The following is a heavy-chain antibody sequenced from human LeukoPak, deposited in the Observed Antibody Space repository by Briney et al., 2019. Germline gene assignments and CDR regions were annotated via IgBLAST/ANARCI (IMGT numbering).Heavy chain of an antibody. D-gene: IGHD6-19*01. J-gene: IGHJ4*02. V-gene: IGHV4-4*02. CDR2: IYQSGIT. CDR3: ARDPRPRGGWFYFDY. CDR1: GDSISRGNY. Sequence: PSETLSLTCGVSGDSISRGNYWNWVRQFSGKGLEWIGDIYQSGITNYNPSLKSRVTMSLDKSKNEFSLSLHSVTAADTAVYFCARDPRPRGGWFYFDYWGQGILVTVSS.